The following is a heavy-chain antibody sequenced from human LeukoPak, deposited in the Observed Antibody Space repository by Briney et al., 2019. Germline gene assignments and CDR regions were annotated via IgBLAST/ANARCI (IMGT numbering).Heavy chain of an antibody. D-gene: IGHD3-10*01. CDR1: GGSISSSSYY. CDR2: IYYSGST. J-gene: IGHJ4*02. CDR3: ARGEAGGFDY. Sequence: PSETLSLTCTVSGGSISSSSYYWGWIRQPPGKGLEWIGSIYYSGSTYYNPALKSRVTISVDTSKNQFSLKLSSVTAADTAVYYCARGEAGGFDYWGQGTLVTVSS. V-gene: IGHV4-39*07.